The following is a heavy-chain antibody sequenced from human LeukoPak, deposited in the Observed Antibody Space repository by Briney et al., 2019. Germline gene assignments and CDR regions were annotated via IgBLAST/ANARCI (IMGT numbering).Heavy chain of an antibody. J-gene: IGHJ6*03. CDR1: GFTFSSYS. D-gene: IGHD2-2*01. CDR3: AKSGYQPANPYYMDV. CDR2: ISSSSSYI. Sequence: PGGSLRLSCAASGFTFSSYSMNWVRQAPGKGLEWVSSISSSSSYIYYADSVKGRFTISRDNSKNTLYLQMNSLRAEDTAVYYCAKSGYQPANPYYMDVWGKGTTVTISS. V-gene: IGHV3-21*04.